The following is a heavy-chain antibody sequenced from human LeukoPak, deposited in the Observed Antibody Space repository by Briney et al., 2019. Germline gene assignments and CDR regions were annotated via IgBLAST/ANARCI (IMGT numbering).Heavy chain of an antibody. CDR1: GFTLTIYS. J-gene: IGHJ3*02. CDR3: ARADIMITVGGVYAFDI. D-gene: IGHD3-16*01. CDR2: ISSSSSYI. Sequence: PRGCLRLSRAPSGFTLTIYSMNSGPDSPRERVWSGSSISSSSSYINYAASVKGRFTISRDNAKNPLYLQMNSLRAEDTAVYYCARADIMITVGGVYAFDIWGQGTMVTVSS. V-gene: IGHV3-21*01.